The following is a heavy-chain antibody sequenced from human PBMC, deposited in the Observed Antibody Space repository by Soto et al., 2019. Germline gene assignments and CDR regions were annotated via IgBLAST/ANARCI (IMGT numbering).Heavy chain of an antibody. Sequence: AASVKVSCKASGYTFASYAISWMRQAPGQGLEWMGWISAYNGNTNYAQKLQGRVTMTTDTSTSTAYMELRSLRSDDTAVYYCARDPPPPDYWGQGTLVTVSS. CDR3: ARDPPPPDY. J-gene: IGHJ4*02. CDR1: GYTFASYA. V-gene: IGHV1-18*01. CDR2: ISAYNGNT.